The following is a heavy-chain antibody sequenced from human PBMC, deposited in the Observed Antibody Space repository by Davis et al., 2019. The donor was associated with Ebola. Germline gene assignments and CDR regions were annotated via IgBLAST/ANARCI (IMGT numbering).Heavy chain of an antibody. J-gene: IGHJ3*01. Sequence: GESLKISCAASGFSFSRYWFHWVRQAPGKGLVWVSGINNDGNIIKYADSVKGRFSISRDNAKNTVYLQMNSLRVEDTAIYYCAKDTSNVWFDVWGQGTMVTVSS. D-gene: IGHD6-19*01. V-gene: IGHV3-74*03. CDR3: AKDTSNVWFDV. CDR2: INNDGNII. CDR1: GFSFSRYW.